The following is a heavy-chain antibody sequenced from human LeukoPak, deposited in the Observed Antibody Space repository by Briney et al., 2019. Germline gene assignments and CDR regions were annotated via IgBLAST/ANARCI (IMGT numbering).Heavy chain of an antibody. V-gene: IGHV3-21*01. CDR3: AREGAWYVSGSYSGYFYGMDV. D-gene: IGHD3-10*01. J-gene: IGHJ6*02. CDR2: ISSSGGYI. CDR1: GFTFSSFG. Sequence: GGSLRLSCAASGFTFSSFGMNWVRQAPGKGLDWVSSISSSGGYIYYAGSVKGRFTISRDNAKNSLYLQMNSLRAEDTAVYYCAREGAWYVSGSYSGYFYGMDVWGQGTTVSVSS.